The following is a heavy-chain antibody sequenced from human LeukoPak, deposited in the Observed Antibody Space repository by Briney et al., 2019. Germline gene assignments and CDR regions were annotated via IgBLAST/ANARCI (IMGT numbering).Heavy chain of an antibody. CDR3: ARDHPVAAAGCMDV. V-gene: IGHV1-69*04. CDR1: GGTFSSYA. Sequence: RASVKVSCKASGGTFSSYAISWVRQAPGQGLEWMGRIIPILGIANYAQKFQGRVTITADKSTSTAYMELSSLRSEDTAVYYCARDHPVAAAGCMDVWGQGTTVTVSS. D-gene: IGHD6-13*01. J-gene: IGHJ6*02. CDR2: IIPILGIA.